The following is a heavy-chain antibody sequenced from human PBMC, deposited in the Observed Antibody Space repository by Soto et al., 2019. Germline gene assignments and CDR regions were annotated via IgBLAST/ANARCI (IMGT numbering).Heavy chain of an antibody. Sequence: PGGSLRLSCAASGFTFSSYAMSWVRQAPGKGLEWVSAISGSGGSTYYADSVKGRFTISRDNSKNTLYLQMNSLRAEDTAVYYCAKSPIYYGSGSYPNWFDPWGQGTLATVSS. CDR3: AKSPIYYGSGSYPNWFDP. J-gene: IGHJ5*02. D-gene: IGHD3-10*01. CDR1: GFTFSSYA. CDR2: ISGSGGST. V-gene: IGHV3-23*01.